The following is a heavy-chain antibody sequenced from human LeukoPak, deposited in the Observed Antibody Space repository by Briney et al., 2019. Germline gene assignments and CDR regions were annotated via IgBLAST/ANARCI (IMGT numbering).Heavy chain of an antibody. V-gene: IGHV3-23*01. D-gene: IGHD2-15*01. CDR1: GFTFSSYA. CDR2: ISGSGGHT. CDR3: AKPGDGCSGGSCYYFDY. Sequence: GGSLRLSCAASGFTFSSYAMNWARQAPGNGLEWISGISGSGGHTYYADSVKGRFTISRDISKNTLYLQMNSLRGEDTAVYYCAKPGDGCSGGSCYYFDYWGQGTLVTVSS. J-gene: IGHJ4*02.